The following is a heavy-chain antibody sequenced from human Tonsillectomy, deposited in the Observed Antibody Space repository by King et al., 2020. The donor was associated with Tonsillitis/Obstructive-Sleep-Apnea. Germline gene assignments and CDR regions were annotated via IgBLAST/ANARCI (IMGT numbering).Heavy chain of an antibody. CDR2: IYYSGST. Sequence: QLQESGPGLVKPSETLSLTCTVSGGSISSYYWSWIRQPPGKGLEWIGYIYYSGSTNYNPSLKSRVTISVDTSKNQFSLKLSSVTAADTAVYYCARLEYRISSLTDYWGQGTLVTVSS. CDR1: GGSISSYY. CDR3: ARLEYRISSLTDY. J-gene: IGHJ4*02. V-gene: IGHV4-59*08. D-gene: IGHD6-6*01.